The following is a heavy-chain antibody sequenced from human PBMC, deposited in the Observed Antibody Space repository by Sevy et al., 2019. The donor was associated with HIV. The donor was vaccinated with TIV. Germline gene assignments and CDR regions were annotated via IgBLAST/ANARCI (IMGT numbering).Heavy chain of an antibody. J-gene: IGHJ4*02. D-gene: IGHD6-19*01. V-gene: IGHV1-69*13. CDR3: ARGGGNGWYYFDY. CDR2: IIPILGTV. Sequence: ASVKFSCKASGGTFSTYGISWVRQAPGQGPEWMGGIIPILGTVNYAQTFQGRVTITADESTKTAYMELSSLRSEDTAVYYCARGGGNGWYYFDYWGQETLVTVS. CDR1: GGTFSTYG.